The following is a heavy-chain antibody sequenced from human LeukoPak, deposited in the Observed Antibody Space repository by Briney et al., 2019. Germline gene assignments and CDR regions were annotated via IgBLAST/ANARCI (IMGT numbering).Heavy chain of an antibody. V-gene: IGHV3-30*18. Sequence: GGSLRLSCAASGFTFSSYGMHWVRQAPGKGLEWVAVISYDGSNKYYADSAKGRFTISRDNSKNTLYLQMNSLRAEDTAVYYCAKGYDSSGLDYWGQGTLVTVSS. CDR1: GFTFSSYG. J-gene: IGHJ4*02. CDR3: AKGYDSSGLDY. D-gene: IGHD3-22*01. CDR2: ISYDGSNK.